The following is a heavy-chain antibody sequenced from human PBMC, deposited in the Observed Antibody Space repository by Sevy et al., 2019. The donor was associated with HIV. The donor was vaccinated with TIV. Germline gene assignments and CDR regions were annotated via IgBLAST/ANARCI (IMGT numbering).Heavy chain of an antibody. CDR3: AKEHPEAGDNWFDP. CDR1: GFTFDDYA. CDR2: ISWNSGSI. Sequence: GGSLRLSCAASGFTFDDYAMHWVRQAPGKGLEWVSGISWNSGSIGYADSVKGRFTISRDNAKNSLYLQMNSLRAEDTALYYCAKEHPEAGDNWFDPWGQGTLVTVSS. J-gene: IGHJ5*02. D-gene: IGHD6-19*01. V-gene: IGHV3-9*01.